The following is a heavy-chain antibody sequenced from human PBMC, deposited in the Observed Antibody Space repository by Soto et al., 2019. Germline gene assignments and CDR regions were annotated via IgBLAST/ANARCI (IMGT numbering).Heavy chain of an antibody. V-gene: IGHV3-23*01. J-gene: IGHJ6*02. CDR3: AKAIQLFYYYGMDV. CDR1: GFTFSSYA. Sequence: GSLRLSCAASGFTFSSYAMSWVRQAAGKGLEWVSAISGSGGSTYYADSVKGRFTISRDNSKNTLYLQMNSLRAEDTAVYYCAKAIQLFYYYGMDVWGQGTTVTVSS. D-gene: IGHD5-18*01. CDR2: ISGSGGST.